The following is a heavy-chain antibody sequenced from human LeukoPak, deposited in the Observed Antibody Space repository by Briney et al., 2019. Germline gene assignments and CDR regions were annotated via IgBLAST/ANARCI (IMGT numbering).Heavy chain of an antibody. CDR2: IGTAGDT. V-gene: IGHV3-13*01. J-gene: IGHJ4*02. D-gene: IGHD1-26*01. Sequence: GGSLRLSCAASGFTFSSYDMHWVRQATGKGLEWVSAIGTAGDTYYPGSVKGRFTISRDNSKNTLYLQMNSLRAEDTAVYYCAREESGSYPTGYFDYWGQGTLVTVSS. CDR3: AREESGSYPTGYFDY. CDR1: GFTFSSYD.